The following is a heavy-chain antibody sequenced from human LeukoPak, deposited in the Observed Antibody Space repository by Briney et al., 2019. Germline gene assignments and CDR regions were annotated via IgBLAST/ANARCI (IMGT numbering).Heavy chain of an antibody. CDR2: ITISGGNT. CDR3: ARGRDGYNWIDY. Sequence: GGSLRLSCAASGFTFNSYAMSWVRQAPGKGLEWVSSITISGGNTYYADSVKGRFTISRDNSKNTLYLQMNSLRAEDTAVYYCARGRDGYNWIDYWGQGTLVTVSS. V-gene: IGHV3-23*01. J-gene: IGHJ4*02. CDR1: GFTFNSYA. D-gene: IGHD5-24*01.